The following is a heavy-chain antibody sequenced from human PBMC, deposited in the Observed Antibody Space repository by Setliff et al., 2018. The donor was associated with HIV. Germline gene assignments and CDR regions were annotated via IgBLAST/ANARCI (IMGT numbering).Heavy chain of an antibody. CDR3: AKLPHSSAWYSPFYYFEY. V-gene: IGHV3-23*03. D-gene: IGHD6-19*01. J-gene: IGHJ4*02. CDR2: IQSDGSRT. Sequence: PGGSLRLSCATSEFTFSSYAMGWVRQAPERGLEWVSVIQSDGSRTSYSDSVRGRFTISRDNSKNTLFLEMSSLSADDTAIYYCAKLPHSSAWYSPFYYFEYWGQGTLVTVSS. CDR1: EFTFSSYA.